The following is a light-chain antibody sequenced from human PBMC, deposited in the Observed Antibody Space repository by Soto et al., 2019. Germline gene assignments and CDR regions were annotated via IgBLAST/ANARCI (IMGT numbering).Light chain of an antibody. V-gene: IGKV3D-20*02. Sequence: EIVLTQSPGTLSLSPGERATLSCRASQSVSNNYLAWYQQKPGQAPRLLIYGASNRATGIPDRFSGSGSGTDFTLTISSLEPEDFAVYYCQQRSNWTFGQGTKVDIK. CDR2: GAS. CDR3: QQRSNWT. J-gene: IGKJ1*01. CDR1: QSVSNNY.